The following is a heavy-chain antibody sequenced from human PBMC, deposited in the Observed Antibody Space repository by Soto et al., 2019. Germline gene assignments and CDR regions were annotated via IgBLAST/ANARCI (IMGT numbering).Heavy chain of an antibody. CDR1: GFTFSSYA. CDR3: AKGDSSSWTPDY. J-gene: IGHJ4*02. D-gene: IGHD6-13*01. V-gene: IGHV3-23*01. CDR2: ISGSGGST. Sequence: GGSLRLSCASSGFTFSSYAMSWVRQAPGKGLEWVSAISGSGGSTYYADSVKGRFTISRDNSKNTLYLQMDSLRAEDTAVYYCAKGDSSSWTPDYWGQGTLVTVSS.